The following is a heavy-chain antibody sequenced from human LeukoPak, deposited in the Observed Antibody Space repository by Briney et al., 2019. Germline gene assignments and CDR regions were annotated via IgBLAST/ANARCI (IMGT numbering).Heavy chain of an antibody. CDR2: INPNSGGT. V-gene: IGHV1-2*02. CDR3: ASQKGVTIFGVVSNWFDP. D-gene: IGHD3-3*01. CDR1: GYTFTGYY. Sequence: ASVKVSCKASGYTFTGYYMHWVRQAPGQGLEWMGWINPNSGGTNYAQKFQGRATMTRDTSISTAYMELSRLRSDDTAVYYCASQKGVTIFGVVSNWFDPWGQGTLVTVSS. J-gene: IGHJ5*02.